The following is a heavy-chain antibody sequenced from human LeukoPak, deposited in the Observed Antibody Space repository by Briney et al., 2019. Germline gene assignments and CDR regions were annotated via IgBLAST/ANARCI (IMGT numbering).Heavy chain of an antibody. Sequence: SETLSLTCTVSGGSISSSSYYWSWIRQPAGKGLEWTGRIETSGNTNYKPSLKSRVTMSVDTSKNQFSLKLSSVTAADTAVYYCARVSSSWYQDWYFDLWGRGTLVTVSS. D-gene: IGHD6-13*01. CDR3: ARVSSSWYQDWYFDL. J-gene: IGHJ2*01. CDR1: GGSISSSSYY. V-gene: IGHV4-61*02. CDR2: IETSGNT.